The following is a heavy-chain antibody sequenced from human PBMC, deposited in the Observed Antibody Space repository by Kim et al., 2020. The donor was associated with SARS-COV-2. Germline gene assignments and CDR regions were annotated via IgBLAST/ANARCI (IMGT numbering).Heavy chain of an antibody. CDR3: AKDIGGALGD. D-gene: IGHD3-16*01. CDR2: ISWDGGRK. Sequence: GGSLRLSCAASGFTFDDYTMHWVRQAPGKGLEWVSLISWDGGRKYYADSVKGRFTISRDNSKNSLYLQMNSLRTEDTALYYCAKDIGGALGDWGQGTLVTVSS. J-gene: IGHJ4*02. V-gene: IGHV3-43*01. CDR1: GFTFDDYT.